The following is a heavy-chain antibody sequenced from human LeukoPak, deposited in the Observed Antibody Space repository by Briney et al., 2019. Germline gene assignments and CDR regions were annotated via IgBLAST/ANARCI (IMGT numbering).Heavy chain of an antibody. J-gene: IGHJ4*02. D-gene: IGHD3-22*01. CDR3: ARAHYDTQGDY. CDR1: GGSISSSSYY. Sequence: SETLSLTCTVSGGSISSSSYYWGWIRQPPGKGLEWIGSIYYSGSTYYNPSLKSRVTISVDTSKNQFSLKLSSVTAADTAVYYCARAHYDTQGDYWGQGTLVTVSS. CDR2: IYYSGST. V-gene: IGHV4-39*01.